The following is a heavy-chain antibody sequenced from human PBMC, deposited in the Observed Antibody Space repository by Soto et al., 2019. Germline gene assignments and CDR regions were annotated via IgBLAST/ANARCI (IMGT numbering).Heavy chain of an antibody. J-gene: IGHJ6*02. D-gene: IGHD3-22*01. CDR2: IYYSGST. V-gene: IGHV4-31*03. CDR1: GDSISNGGYY. Sequence: QVQLQESGPGLVKPSQTLSLTCTVSGDSISNGGYYWSWIRQHPGKGLEWIGHIYYSGSTYYNPSLNSRITISIDASENQFSLNLYSVTAADTAVYYCARDPLYYDSSGYYDARAYGMDVWGQGTTVIVS. CDR3: ARDPLYYDSSGYYDARAYGMDV.